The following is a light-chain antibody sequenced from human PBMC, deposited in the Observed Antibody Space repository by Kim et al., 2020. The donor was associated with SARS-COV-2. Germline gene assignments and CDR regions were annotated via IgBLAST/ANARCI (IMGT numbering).Light chain of an antibody. CDR1: SSNIGHNY. CDR3: AALDDSLCAWV. V-gene: IGLV1-47*01. CDR2: RDY. J-gene: IGLJ3*02. Sequence: HKVAVTVSGNSSNIGHNYMYWYQRFPGTAPKLHIFRDYQRPSGVPDRFSGSKSGASASLAIDGLRSEDEADYHCAALDDSLCAWVFDGGTKVTVL.